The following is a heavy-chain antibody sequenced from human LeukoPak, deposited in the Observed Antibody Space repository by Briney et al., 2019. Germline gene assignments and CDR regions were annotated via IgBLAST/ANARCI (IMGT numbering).Heavy chain of an antibody. CDR1: GFTFSSYG. V-gene: IGHV3-33*01. CDR2: TWYDGGTK. Sequence: SCKASGFTFSSYGMHWVRQAPGKGLEWVAVTWYDGGTKYYADSVKGRFTISRDNPKNTLYLQMNNLRVEDTALYYCARDEGAAVTLDGYFDYWGQGTLVTVSS. CDR3: ARDEGAAVTLDGYFDY. J-gene: IGHJ4*02. D-gene: IGHD4-17*01.